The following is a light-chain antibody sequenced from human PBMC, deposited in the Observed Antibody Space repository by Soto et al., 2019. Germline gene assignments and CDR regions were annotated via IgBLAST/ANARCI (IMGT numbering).Light chain of an antibody. J-gene: IGLJ1*01. CDR2: EVS. Sequence: QSVLTQPASVSGSPGQSITISCTGTGSDVGYYNYVSWYQQHPGKAPKLMIYEVSNRPSGVSNRFSGSKSVNTASLTISGLQAEDEADYYCSSYTSSRSYVFGTGTKGTVL. V-gene: IGLV2-14*01. CDR1: GSDVGYYNY. CDR3: SSYTSSRSYV.